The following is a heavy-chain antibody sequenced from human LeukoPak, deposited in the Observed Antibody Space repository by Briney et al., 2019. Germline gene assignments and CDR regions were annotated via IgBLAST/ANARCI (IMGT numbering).Heavy chain of an antibody. V-gene: IGHV3-48*02. Sequence: GGSLRLPCAASGFTFSSYSMNWVRQAPGKGLEWVSYISSSSSTIYYADSVKGQFTISRDSAKNSLYLQMNSLRDEDTAVYYCARGNYYDSSGYKTGRGQGTLVTVSS. CDR1: GFTFSSYS. J-gene: IGHJ4*02. CDR2: ISSSSSTI. CDR3: ARGNYYDSSGYKTG. D-gene: IGHD3-22*01.